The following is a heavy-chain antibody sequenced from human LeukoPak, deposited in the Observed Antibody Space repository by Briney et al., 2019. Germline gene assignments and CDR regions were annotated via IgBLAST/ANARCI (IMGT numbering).Heavy chain of an antibody. V-gene: IGHV1-46*01. D-gene: IGHD6-13*01. CDR1: GYTFTSYD. J-gene: IGHJ1*01. CDR3: ARGGSSWYRGSFQH. Sequence: ASVTVSCKASGYTFTSYDMHWVRQAPAQGLEWVGIINPSGSSTSYAQIFQGRVTMTRDTSTSTVYMGLSRLRSEDTAVYYCARGGSSWYRGSFQHWGQGTLVTVSS. CDR2: INPSGSST.